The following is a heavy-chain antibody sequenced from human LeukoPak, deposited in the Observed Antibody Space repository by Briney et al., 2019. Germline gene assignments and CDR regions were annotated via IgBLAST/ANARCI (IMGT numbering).Heavy chain of an antibody. Sequence: GGSLRLSCAASGFSFNSFRMNWVRQAPGKGLEWVSSISSSGSYKYYADSVKGRFTISGDNAKNSLYLEMNSLRGEDMAVYYCARRPYSIPGYFDLWGRGTLVTVSS. CDR2: ISSSGSYK. CDR1: GFSFNSFR. J-gene: IGHJ2*01. CDR3: ARRPYSIPGYFDL. V-gene: IGHV3-21*01. D-gene: IGHD2-15*01.